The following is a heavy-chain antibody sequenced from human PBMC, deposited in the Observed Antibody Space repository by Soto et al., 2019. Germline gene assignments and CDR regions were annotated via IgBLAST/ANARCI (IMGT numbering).Heavy chain of an antibody. J-gene: IGHJ6*02. V-gene: IGHV3-23*01. D-gene: IGHD2-8*01. CDR1: GFNFGSYG. Sequence: GGSLRLSCSASGFNFGSYGMSWVRQAPGKGLEWVSGLTASGLNTYYTDSVKGRFTISRDNSRNTVYLQMSGLRVEDTAVFHCAKGLGNAKEVWGQGTTVTVSS. CDR2: LTASGLNT. CDR3: AKGLGNAKEV.